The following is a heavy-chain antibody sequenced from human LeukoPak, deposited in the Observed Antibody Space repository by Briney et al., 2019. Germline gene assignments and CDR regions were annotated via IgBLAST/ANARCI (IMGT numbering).Heavy chain of an antibody. CDR2: IYYSGST. J-gene: IGHJ4*02. Sequence: PSDTLSLTCTVSGGSISSGDYYWSWIRQHPGKGLEWIGYIYYSGSTYYNPSLKSRVTISVDTSKNQFSLRLSSVTAADTAVYYCARVVTVKVFDYWGQGTLVTVSS. CDR1: GGSISSGDYY. D-gene: IGHD3-16*02. V-gene: IGHV4-31*03. CDR3: ARVVTVKVFDY.